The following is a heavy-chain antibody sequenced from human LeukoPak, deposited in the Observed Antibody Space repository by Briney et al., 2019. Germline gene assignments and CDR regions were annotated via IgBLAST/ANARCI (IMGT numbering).Heavy chain of an antibody. CDR1: GFIFSDYL. CDR3: ARDFSSEEGDY. CDR2: ISYDGSDK. Sequence: GGSLRLSCAASGFIFSDYLMNWVRQAPDTGLEWVALISYDGSDKNYADSVKGRFTISRDNSRNTLYQQMNSLRAEDTAVYYCARDFSSEEGDYWGQGTLVTVSS. D-gene: IGHD6-13*01. J-gene: IGHJ4*02. V-gene: IGHV3-30*04.